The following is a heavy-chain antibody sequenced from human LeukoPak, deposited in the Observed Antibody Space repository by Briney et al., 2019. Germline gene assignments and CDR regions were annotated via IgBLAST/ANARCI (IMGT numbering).Heavy chain of an antibody. CDR2: ISSSGRTI. D-gene: IGHD5-18*01. CDR3: ARGESKIQLWYWGYFDY. Sequence: GGSLRLSCAASGFIFSDYYMSWIRQAPGKGLGWVSYISSSGRTIYYADSVKGRFTISRDNTKKSLYLQMNSLRVEDTAVYYCARGESKIQLWYWGYFDYWGQGTLVTVSS. J-gene: IGHJ4*02. CDR1: GFIFSDYY. V-gene: IGHV3-11*04.